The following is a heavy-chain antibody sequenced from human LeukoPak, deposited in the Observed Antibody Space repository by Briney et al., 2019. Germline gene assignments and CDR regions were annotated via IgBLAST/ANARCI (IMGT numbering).Heavy chain of an antibody. Sequence: ASVKVSCKASGHTFTSYGISWVRQAPGQGLEWMGWISAYNGNTNYAQKLQGRVTMTTDTSTSTAYMELRSLRSDDTAVYYCARDVSIAVAGPNYYYYYGMDVWGQGTTVTVSS. CDR1: GHTFTSYG. D-gene: IGHD6-19*01. CDR2: ISAYNGNT. CDR3: ARDVSIAVAGPNYYYYYGMDV. J-gene: IGHJ6*02. V-gene: IGHV1-18*01.